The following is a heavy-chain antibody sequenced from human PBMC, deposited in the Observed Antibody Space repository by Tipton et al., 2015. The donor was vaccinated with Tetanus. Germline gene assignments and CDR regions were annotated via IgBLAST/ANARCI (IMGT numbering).Heavy chain of an antibody. V-gene: IGHV4-61*01. D-gene: IGHD1-26*01. CDR2: IYYSGST. CDR1: GGSVSSGSYY. Sequence: TLSLTCTVSGGSVSSGSYYWSWIRQPPGKGLEWIGYIYYSGSTHYNPSLKSRVTISVDTSKNQFSLRLTSVTAADTAVYYCARDIEEVGATKYFDYWGQGTLVTVSS. J-gene: IGHJ4*02. CDR3: ARDIEEVGATKYFDY.